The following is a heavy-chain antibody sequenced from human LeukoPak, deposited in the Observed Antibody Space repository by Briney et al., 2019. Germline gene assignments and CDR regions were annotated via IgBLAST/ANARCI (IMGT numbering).Heavy chain of an antibody. CDR3: ARDISGSYVHAFDI. CDR1: GGSISSGGYS. CDR2: IYHSGST. J-gene: IGHJ3*02. D-gene: IGHD1-26*01. V-gene: IGHV4-30-2*01. Sequence: PSETLSLTCAVSGGSISSGGYSWSWIRQPPGKGLEWIGYIYHSGSTYYNPSLKSRVTISVDRSKNQFSLKLSSVTAADTAVYYCARDISGSYVHAFDIWGQGTMVTVSS.